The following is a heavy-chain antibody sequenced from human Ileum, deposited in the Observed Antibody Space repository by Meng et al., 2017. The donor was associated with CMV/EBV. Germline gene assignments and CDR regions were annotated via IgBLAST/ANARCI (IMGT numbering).Heavy chain of an antibody. V-gene: IGHV3-23*03. Sequence: ASGFTFSRYAMGWVRQAPGKGLEWVSVVYGTSDTTFYADSVKGRFTISRDDSENTVYLQMNSLRVEDTAVYYCAKDEGGSYNHFFNYWGQGTLVTVSS. CDR1: GFTFSRYA. CDR3: AKDEGGSYNHFFNY. J-gene: IGHJ4*02. CDR2: VYGTSDTT. D-gene: IGHD1-26*01.